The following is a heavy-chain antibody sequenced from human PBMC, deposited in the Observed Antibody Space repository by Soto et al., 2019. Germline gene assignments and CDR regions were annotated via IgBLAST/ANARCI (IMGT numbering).Heavy chain of an antibody. D-gene: IGHD3-10*01. J-gene: IGHJ3*02. CDR3: ASGITMVRGVIKRAFDI. CDR1: GGSFSGYY. Sequence: SVTLSLTCAVYGGSFSGYYWSWIRQPPGKGLEWIGEINHSGSTNYNPSLKSRVTISVDTSKNQFSLKLSSVTAADTAVYYCASGITMVRGVIKRAFDIWGQGTMVTVSS. CDR2: INHSGST. V-gene: IGHV4-34*01.